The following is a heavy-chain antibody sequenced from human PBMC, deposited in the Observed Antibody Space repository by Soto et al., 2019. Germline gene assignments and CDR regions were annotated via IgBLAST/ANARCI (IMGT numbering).Heavy chain of an antibody. CDR3: ARDLGNKHYYYFY. V-gene: IGHV1-69*13. Sequence: SVKVSCKASGGTFSSYAISWVRQAPGQGLEWMGGIIPIFGTANYAQKFQGRVTITADESTSTAYMELSSLRSEDTAVYYCARDLGNKHYYYFYWGQGTLVTVSS. J-gene: IGHJ4*02. D-gene: IGHD2-21*02. CDR1: GGTFSSYA. CDR2: IIPIFGTA.